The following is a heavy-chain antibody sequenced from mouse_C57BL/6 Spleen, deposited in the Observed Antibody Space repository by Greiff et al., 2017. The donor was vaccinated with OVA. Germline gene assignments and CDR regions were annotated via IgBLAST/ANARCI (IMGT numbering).Heavy chain of an antibody. V-gene: IGHV5-9*01. CDR1: GFTFSSYT. Sequence: EVNVVESGGGLVKPGGSLKLSCAASGFTFSSYTMSWVRQTPEKRLEWVATISGGGGNTYYPDSVKGRFTISRDNAKNTLYLQMSSLRSEDTALYYCARQRFYYFDYWGQGTTLTVSS. J-gene: IGHJ2*01. CDR2: ISGGGGNT. CDR3: ARQRFYYFDY.